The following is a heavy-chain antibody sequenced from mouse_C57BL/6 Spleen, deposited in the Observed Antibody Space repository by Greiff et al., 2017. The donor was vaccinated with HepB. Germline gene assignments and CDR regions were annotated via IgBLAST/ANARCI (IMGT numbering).Heavy chain of an antibody. V-gene: IGHV1-22*01. D-gene: IGHD2-4*01. J-gene: IGHJ3*01. Sequence: VQLQHSGPELVKPGASVKMSCKASGYTFTDYNMHWVKQSHGKSLEWIGYINPNNGGTSYNQKFKGKATLTVNKSSSTAYMELRSLTSEDSAVYYCAIAPLYYDYVGGFAYWGQGTLVTVSA. CDR1: GYTFTDYN. CDR3: AIAPLYYDYVGGFAY. CDR2: INPNNGGT.